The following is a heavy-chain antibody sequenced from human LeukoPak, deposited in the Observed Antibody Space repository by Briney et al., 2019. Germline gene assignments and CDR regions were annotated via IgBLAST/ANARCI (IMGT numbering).Heavy chain of an antibody. Sequence: GGSLRLSCAASGFTFSGYAMSWVRQAPGKGLEWVSGISGSGGSTYYADSVKGRFTISRDNSKNTLYLQMNSLRGEDTAVYYCAKGGYDYVWGSYDYWGQGTLVTVSS. CDR2: ISGSGGST. CDR3: AKGGYDYVWGSYDY. D-gene: IGHD3-16*01. J-gene: IGHJ4*02. V-gene: IGHV3-23*01. CDR1: GFTFSGYA.